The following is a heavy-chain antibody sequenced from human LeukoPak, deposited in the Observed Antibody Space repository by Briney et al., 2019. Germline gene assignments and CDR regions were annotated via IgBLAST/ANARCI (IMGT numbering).Heavy chain of an antibody. CDR3: ASPMGATPWDAFDI. D-gene: IGHD1-26*01. CDR2: IKQDGSEK. V-gene: IGHV3-7*01. Sequence: GGSLRLSCAASGFIISSYWMSWVRQAPGKGLEWVANIKQDGSEKYYVDSVKGRFTISRDNAKNSLYLQMNSLRAEDTAMYYCASPMGATPWDAFDIWGQGTRVTVSP. CDR1: GFIISSYW. J-gene: IGHJ3*02.